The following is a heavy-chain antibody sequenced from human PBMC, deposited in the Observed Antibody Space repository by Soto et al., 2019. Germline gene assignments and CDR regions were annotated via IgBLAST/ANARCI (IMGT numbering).Heavy chain of an antibody. V-gene: IGHV3-15*01. CDR1: GFTFSNAW. J-gene: IGHJ6*02. D-gene: IGHD2-15*01. Sequence: LRLSCAASGFTFSNAWMSWVRQAPGKGLEWVGRIKSKTDGGTTDYAAPVKGRFTISRDDSKNTLYLQMNSLKTEDTAVYYCTTELRWHYYYYGMDVWGQGTTVTVSS. CDR2: IKSKTDGGTT. CDR3: TTELRWHYYYYGMDV.